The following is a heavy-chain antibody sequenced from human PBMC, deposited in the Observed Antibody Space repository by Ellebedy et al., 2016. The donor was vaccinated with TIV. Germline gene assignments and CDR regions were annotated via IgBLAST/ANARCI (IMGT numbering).Heavy chain of an antibody. V-gene: IGHV1-24*01. CDR2: FDPEDGET. Sequence: ASVKVSCXVSGYTLTELSMHWVRQAPGKGLEWMGGFDPEDGETIYAQKFQGRVTMTRDTSTSTVYMELSSLRSEDTAVYYCARDQEPRSSMIVVVTAYYYYGMDVWGQGTTVTVSS. J-gene: IGHJ6*02. CDR1: GYTLTELS. D-gene: IGHD3-22*01. CDR3: ARDQEPRSSMIVVVTAYYYYGMDV.